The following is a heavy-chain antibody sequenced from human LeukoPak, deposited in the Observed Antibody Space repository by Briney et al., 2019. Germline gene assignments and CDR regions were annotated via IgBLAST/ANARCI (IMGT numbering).Heavy chain of an antibody. V-gene: IGHV3-30*04. CDR1: GFTFCSYA. CDR3: ARGDKQLVFNRNKGGFDP. Sequence: GGSLRLSCAASGFTFCSYAMHWVRQAPGKGLEWVTIISYDGSNKYYADSVKGRFTISRDNSKNTLYLQMNSLRTEDTAVYYCARGDKQLVFNRNKGGFDPWGQGTLVTVSS. J-gene: IGHJ5*02. D-gene: IGHD6-13*01. CDR2: ISYDGSNK.